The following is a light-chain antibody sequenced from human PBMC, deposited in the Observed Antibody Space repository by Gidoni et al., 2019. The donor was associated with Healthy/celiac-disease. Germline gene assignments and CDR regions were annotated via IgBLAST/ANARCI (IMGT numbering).Light chain of an antibody. J-gene: IGKJ2*01. CDR3: MQDLQTPYT. V-gene: IGKV2-28*01. CDR1: QSLLHSNGYNY. Sequence: DIVMTQSPRSLPVTPGEPASISCRSSQSLLHSNGYNYLDWYLQKPGQSPQLLIYLGSNRASGVPDRFSGSGSGTDFTLKISRVEAEDVGVYYCMQDLQTPYTFGQGTKLEIK. CDR2: LGS.